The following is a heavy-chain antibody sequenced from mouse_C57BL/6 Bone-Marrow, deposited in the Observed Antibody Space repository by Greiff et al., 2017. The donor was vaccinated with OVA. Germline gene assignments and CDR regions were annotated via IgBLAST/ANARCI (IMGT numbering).Heavy chain of an antibody. Sequence: QVQLQQPGAELVRPGSSVKLSCKASGYTFTSYWMAWVKQRPGQGLEWIGNIYPSDSETHYNQKFKDKATLTVDKSSSTAYMQLSSLTSEDSAVYYSARAGDGYYFDYWGQGTTLTVST. J-gene: IGHJ2*01. CDR2: IYPSDSET. CDR1: GYTFTSYW. CDR3: ARAGDGYYFDY. V-gene: IGHV1-61*01. D-gene: IGHD2-3*01.